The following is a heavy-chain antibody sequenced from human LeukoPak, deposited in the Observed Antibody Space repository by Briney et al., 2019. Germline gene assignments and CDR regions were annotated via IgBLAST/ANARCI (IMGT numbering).Heavy chain of an antibody. CDR3: HVVAPRDYYYCMDV. V-gene: IGHV1-69*04. J-gene: IGHJ6*02. D-gene: IGHD2-15*01. CDR2: IIPIFGIA. Sequence: SVKVSRKASGGTFSSYAISGVRQAPGQGVEWMGRIIPIFGIANYAQKFQGRVTITADKSTSTAYMELSRLRSEQPAVYYCHVVAPRDYYYCMDVWGQASTVTV. CDR1: GGTFSSYA.